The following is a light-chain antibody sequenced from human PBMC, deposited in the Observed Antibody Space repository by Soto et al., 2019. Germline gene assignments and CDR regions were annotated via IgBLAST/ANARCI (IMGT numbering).Light chain of an antibody. CDR1: QSVSSN. J-gene: IGKJ4*01. CDR3: QQYKNWPLT. CDR2: GAS. V-gene: IGKV3-15*01. Sequence: EVVMTQSPATLSVSPGARATFSGRASQSVSSNLAWYQQKPGQAPRLLIYGASTRATGFPARFSGSGSGTEFTLTISSLQSEDFAVYYCQQYKNWPLTFGGGTKVDIK.